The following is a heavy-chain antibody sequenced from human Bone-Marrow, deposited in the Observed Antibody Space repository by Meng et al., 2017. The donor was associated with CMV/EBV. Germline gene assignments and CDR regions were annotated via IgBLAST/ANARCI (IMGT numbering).Heavy chain of an antibody. CDR1: AYTFTRCD. Sequence: SVKVSCKASAYTFTRCDIKSVRQAPGQGLEWMGGIIPIFGTANYAQKFQGRVTITTDESTSTAYMELSRLRSEDTAVYYCARGRSYYDSSGYFDYWGQGPLVTVSS. J-gene: IGHJ4*02. CDR2: IIPIFGTA. V-gene: IGHV1-69*05. CDR3: ARGRSYYDSSGYFDY. D-gene: IGHD3-22*01.